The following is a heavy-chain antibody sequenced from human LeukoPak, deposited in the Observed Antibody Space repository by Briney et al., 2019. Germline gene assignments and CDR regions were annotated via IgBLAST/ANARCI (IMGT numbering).Heavy chain of an antibody. J-gene: IGHJ4*02. CDR1: GYSFTSYW. Sequence: GESLKISCKGSGYSFTSYWIGWGRPMPGKGLGWMGIIYPGDSDTRYSPSFQGQVTISADKSISTAYLQWSSLKASDTAMYYCARQDYDILTGYYKGPFDYWGQGTLVTVSS. CDR3: ARQDYDILTGYYKGPFDY. V-gene: IGHV5-51*01. CDR2: IYPGDSDT. D-gene: IGHD3-9*01.